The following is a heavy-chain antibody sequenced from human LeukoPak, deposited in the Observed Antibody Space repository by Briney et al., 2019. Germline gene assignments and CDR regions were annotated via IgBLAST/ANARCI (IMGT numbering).Heavy chain of an antibody. CDR1: GGSFSGYY. CDR2: INHSGST. V-gene: IGHV4-34*01. J-gene: IGHJ6*02. Sequence: SETLSPTCAVYGGSFSGYYWSWIRQPPGKGLEWIGEINHSGSTNYNPSLKSRVTISVDTSKNQFSLKLSSVTAADTAVYYCARVSRYCSSTSCYLKDGMDVWGQGTTVTVSS. CDR3: ARVSRYCSSTSCYLKDGMDV. D-gene: IGHD2-2*01.